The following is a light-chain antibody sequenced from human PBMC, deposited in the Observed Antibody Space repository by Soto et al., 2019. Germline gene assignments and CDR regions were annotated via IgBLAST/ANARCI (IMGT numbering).Light chain of an antibody. Sequence: EIVLTQSPGTLSLSPGERATLSCRASQSVSRSYLVWYQKKPGQAPRLLIYGASSRATGIPDRFSGSGSWTEFSLTISKREPEDLAIYGGKQYGSSITVSPGRRLENK. CDR1: QSVSRSY. V-gene: IGKV3-20*01. CDR3: KQYGSSIT. J-gene: IGKJ5*01. CDR2: GAS.